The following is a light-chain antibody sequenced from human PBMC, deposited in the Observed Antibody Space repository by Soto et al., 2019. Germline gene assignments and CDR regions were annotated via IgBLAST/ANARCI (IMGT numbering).Light chain of an antibody. CDR3: QQSYSTHST. Sequence: IHMSHAPASLSASLGDIVTISFRASQSIGRNLNWYQQKPGKAPTLLMFTSSNLHSGVPSRFSGSGSATDFTFTISSLQPEDFATYYCQQSYSTHSTFGQGTKVDIK. V-gene: IGKV1-39*01. CDR2: TSS. CDR1: QSIGRN. J-gene: IGKJ1*01.